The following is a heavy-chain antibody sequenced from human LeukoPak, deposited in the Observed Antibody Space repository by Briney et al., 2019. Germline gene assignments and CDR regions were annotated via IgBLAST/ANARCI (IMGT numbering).Heavy chain of an antibody. Sequence: ASVKVSCKVSGYTLTELSMHWVRQAPRKGLEWMGGFDPEDGETIYAQKFQGRVTMTEDTSTDTAYMELSSLRSEDTAVYYCATWLTYYYDSSGYPPANYWGQGTLVTVSS. V-gene: IGHV1-24*01. J-gene: IGHJ4*02. CDR3: ATWLTYYYDSSGYPPANY. CDR2: FDPEDGET. CDR1: GYTLTELS. D-gene: IGHD3-22*01.